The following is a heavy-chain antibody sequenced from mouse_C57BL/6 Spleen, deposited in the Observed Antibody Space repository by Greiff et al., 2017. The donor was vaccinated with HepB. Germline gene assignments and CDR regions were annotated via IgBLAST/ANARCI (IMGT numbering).Heavy chain of an antibody. J-gene: IGHJ2*01. CDR3: ARSPSTVAFDY. CDR2: IYPYNGVS. V-gene: IGHV1-31*01. Sequence: LVEPGASVKISCKASGYSFTGYYMHWVKQSHGNILDWIGYIYPYNGVSSYNQKFKGKATLTVDKSSSTAYMELRSLTSEDSAVYYCARSPSTVAFDYWGQGTTLTVSS. D-gene: IGHD1-1*01. CDR1: GYSFTGYY.